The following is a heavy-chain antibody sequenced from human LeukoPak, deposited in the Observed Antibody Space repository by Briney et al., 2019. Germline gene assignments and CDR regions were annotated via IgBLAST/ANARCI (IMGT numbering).Heavy chain of an antibody. Sequence: PGGSLRLSCATSGFSFSSYAMSWVRQAPGKGLEWVSAMSSSDDGRYYAASVRGRFTISRDTSRSTLYLQMNSLRAEDTAVYYCAKDQTAYYDSSGYELDYWGQGTLVTVSS. CDR1: GFSFSSYA. V-gene: IGHV3-23*01. CDR2: MSSSDDGR. J-gene: IGHJ4*02. D-gene: IGHD3-22*01. CDR3: AKDQTAYYDSSGYELDY.